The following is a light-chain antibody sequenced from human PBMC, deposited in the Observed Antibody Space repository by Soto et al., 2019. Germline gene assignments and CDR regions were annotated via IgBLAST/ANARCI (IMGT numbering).Light chain of an antibody. CDR3: QQYNTWPRT. J-gene: IGKJ1*01. CDR1: QSVSSK. V-gene: IGKV3-15*01. CDR2: GAS. Sequence: EIVMTQSPATLSVSAGERATLSCRASQSVSSKLAWYQQKPGQAPRLLIYGASTRATGIPARFSGSGSGTGFTLTISSLQSEDFAVYYCQQYNTWPRTFGQGTKV.